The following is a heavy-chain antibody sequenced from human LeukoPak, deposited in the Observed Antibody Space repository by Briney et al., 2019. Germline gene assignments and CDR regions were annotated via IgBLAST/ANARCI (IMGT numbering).Heavy chain of an antibody. V-gene: IGHV4-34*01. J-gene: IGHJ4*02. CDR3: ARGSRYYGSGSYYPLAY. D-gene: IGHD3-10*01. CDR2: INHSGST. Sequence: KSSETLSLTCAVYGGSFSGYYWSWIRQPPGKGLEWIGEINHSGSTSYNPSLKSRVTISADTSKNQFSLRLSSVTAADTAVYYCARGSRYYGSGSYYPLAYWGREPWSPSPQ. CDR1: GGSFSGYY.